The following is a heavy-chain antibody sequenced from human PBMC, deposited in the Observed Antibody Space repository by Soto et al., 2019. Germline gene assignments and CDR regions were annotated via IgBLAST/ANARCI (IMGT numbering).Heavy chain of an antibody. CDR1: GGSVSSGGYY. V-gene: IGHV4-31*03. Sequence: SETLSLTCTVSGGSVSSGGYYWSWIRQHPGKGLEWIGYIYYSGSTYYNPSLKSRVTISVDTSKNQFSLKLSSVTAADTAIYHCAKAGGKVSTPFDPWGQGTLVTVSS. D-gene: IGHD2-8*01. J-gene: IGHJ5*02. CDR2: IYYSGST. CDR3: AKAGGKVSTPFDP.